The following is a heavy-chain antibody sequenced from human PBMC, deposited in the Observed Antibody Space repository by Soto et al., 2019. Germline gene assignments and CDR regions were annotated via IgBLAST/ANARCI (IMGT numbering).Heavy chain of an antibody. V-gene: IGHV1-18*01. J-gene: IGHJ4*02. CDR3: ARDTYYYDSSGSNDY. Sequence: ASVKVSCKASGYTFTSYGISWVRQAPGQGLEWMGWISAYNGNTNYAQKLQGRVTMTTDTSTSTAYMELRSLRSDDTAVYYCARDTYYYDSSGSNDYWGQGTLVTVSS. CDR1: GYTFTSYG. D-gene: IGHD3-22*01. CDR2: ISAYNGNT.